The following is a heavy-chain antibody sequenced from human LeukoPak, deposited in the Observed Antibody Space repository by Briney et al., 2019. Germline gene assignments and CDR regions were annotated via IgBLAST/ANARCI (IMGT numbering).Heavy chain of an antibody. D-gene: IGHD3-22*01. CDR2: IIPIFGTA. V-gene: IGHV1-69*05. J-gene: IGHJ6*03. CDR1: GGTFSSYA. CDR3: ARVRSGYYGGDAYYYYHYMDV. Sequence: SVKVSCKASGGTFSSYAISWVRLAPGQGLEWMGGIIPIFGTANYAQKFQGRVTITTDESTSTAYMELSSLRSEDTAVYYCARVRSGYYGGDAYYYYHYMDVWGKGTTVTVSS.